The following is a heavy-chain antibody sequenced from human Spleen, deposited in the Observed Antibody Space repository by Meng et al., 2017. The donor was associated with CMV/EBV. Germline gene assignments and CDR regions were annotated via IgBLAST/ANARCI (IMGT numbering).Heavy chain of an antibody. CDR2: IYSGGST. V-gene: IGHV4-39*07. D-gene: IGHD3-10*01. Sequence: SETLSLTCYVSGVSISTGRYYWGWIRQPPGKGLEWIGSIYSGGSTYYSPSLKPRVTISIDTSDMHFSLKLESVTAADTAVYYCARTEWPAGSSKWSPWGLGTLVTVSS. CDR1: GVSISTGRYY. J-gene: IGHJ5*02. CDR3: ARTEWPAGSSKWSP.